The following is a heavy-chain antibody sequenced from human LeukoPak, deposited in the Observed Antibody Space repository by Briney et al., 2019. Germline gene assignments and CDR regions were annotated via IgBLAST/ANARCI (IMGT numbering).Heavy chain of an antibody. CDR1: GFSLEDYG. J-gene: IGHJ1*01. CDR3: VRLGGATGQYFYH. D-gene: IGHD1-26*01. V-gene: IGHV3-20*04. Sequence: GGSLRLSCATSGFSLEDYGMSWVRQAPGKGLEWVSGINWNGGTTGYADSTKGRFTISRDNAKNSLYLQMNSLRAEDTAVYYCVRLGGATGQYFYHWGQGTRVTVSS. CDR2: INWNGGTT.